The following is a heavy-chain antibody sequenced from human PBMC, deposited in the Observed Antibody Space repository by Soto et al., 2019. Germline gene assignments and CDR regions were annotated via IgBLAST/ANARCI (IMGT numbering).Heavy chain of an antibody. CDR2: ISAYNGNT. V-gene: IGHV1-18*04. J-gene: IGHJ6*02. Sequence: ASVKVSCKASGYTFTSYGISWVRQAPGQGLEWMGWISAYNGNTNYAQKLQGRVTMTTDTSTSTAYMGLRSLRSDDTAVYYCARDWALYDSSGYTLPYYYYGMGVWGQGTTVTVSS. D-gene: IGHD3-22*01. CDR3: ARDWALYDSSGYTLPYYYYGMGV. CDR1: GYTFTSYG.